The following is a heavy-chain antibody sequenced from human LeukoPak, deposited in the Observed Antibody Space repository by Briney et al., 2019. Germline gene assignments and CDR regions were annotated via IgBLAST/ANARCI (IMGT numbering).Heavy chain of an antibody. CDR3: ARKGFGGDLSNYFDY. CDR2: IIPIFGTA. CDR1: RATCSSYA. Sequence: SVNPSRQSSRATCSSYAIMWVRQAPGQGLEWMGGIIPIFGTANYAQKFQGRVTITADESTSTAYMELSSLRSEDTAVYYCARKGFGGDLSNYFDYWGQDSPGNVSS. D-gene: IGHD2-21*01. V-gene: IGHV1-69*13. J-gene: IGHJ4*02.